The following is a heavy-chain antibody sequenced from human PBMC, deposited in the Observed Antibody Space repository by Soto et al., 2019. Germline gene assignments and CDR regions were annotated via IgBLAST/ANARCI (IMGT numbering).Heavy chain of an antibody. V-gene: IGHV3-23*01. Sequence: QPGGSLRLSCAASGFSFSDFAMCWVRQAPGKGLEWVSSITASGGTTFYSDSVKGRFTISRDNSKNTLYLEMDSLRADDTAVYYCANWHVSGTYFSAYWGQGALVTVSS. CDR2: ITASGGTT. D-gene: IGHD3-10*01. J-gene: IGHJ4*02. CDR3: ANWHVSGTYFSAY. CDR1: GFSFSDFA.